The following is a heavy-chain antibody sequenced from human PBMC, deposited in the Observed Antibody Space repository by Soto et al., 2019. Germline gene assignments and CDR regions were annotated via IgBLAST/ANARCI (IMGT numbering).Heavy chain of an antibody. CDR1: RVSITSPGMS. J-gene: IGHJ6*02. D-gene: IGHD1-20*01. CDR2: IERDDDDK. Sequence: SGPTLVNPTETLTLTCTFSRVSITSPGMSVSWIRQPPGRALEWLALIERDDDDKYYSTSLKTRLTISKDTHKNQVVLTMANMDPADTATYYCARSIRGPRKFNGMDVWGQGTTVTVSS. V-gene: IGHV2-70*13. CDR3: ARSIRGPRKFNGMDV.